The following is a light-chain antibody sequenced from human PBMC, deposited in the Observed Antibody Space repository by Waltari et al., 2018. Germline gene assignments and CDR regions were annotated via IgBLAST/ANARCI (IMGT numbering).Light chain of an antibody. V-gene: IGKV2-30*02. CDR2: KVS. CDR1: QSLVHSDGTTY. CDR3: MQGTHWPWT. J-gene: IGKJ4*01. Sequence: DVVMTQSPLSLPVTLGQPASISGRSRQSLVHSDGTTYLNWFQQRPGQSPRRLIYKVSNRDSGVPDRFSGSGSGTDFTLKISRVEAEDVGIYYCMQGTHWPWTFGGGTKVEIK.